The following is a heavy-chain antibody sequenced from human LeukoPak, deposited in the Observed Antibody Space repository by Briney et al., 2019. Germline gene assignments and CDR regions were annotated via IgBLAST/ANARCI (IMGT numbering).Heavy chain of an antibody. CDR1: GYTFTSYG. V-gene: IGHV1-18*01. CDR3: AREDYYDSSGYQGSPDY. Sequence: ASVKVSCKASGYTFTSYGISWVRQAPGQGLEWMGWISAYNGNTNYAQKLQGRVTMTTDTSTSTAYMALRSLRSDDTAVYYCAREDYYDSSGYQGSPDYWGQGTLVTVSS. J-gene: IGHJ4*02. CDR2: ISAYNGNT. D-gene: IGHD3-22*01.